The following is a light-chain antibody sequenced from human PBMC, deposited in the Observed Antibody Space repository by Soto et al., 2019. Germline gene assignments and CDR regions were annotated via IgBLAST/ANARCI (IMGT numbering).Light chain of an antibody. CDR2: DVS. V-gene: IGLV2-11*01. CDR3: CSYVGGFTFVL. CDR1: RSDVGGS. J-gene: IGLJ2*01. Sequence: QSALTQPRSVSGSPGQSVTISCTGTRSDVGGSVSWYQQHAGKAPKLIIYDVSQRPPGVPDRFSGSKSGNTASLTIFWLQAEDEADYHCCSYVGGFTFVLFGGGTKLTVL.